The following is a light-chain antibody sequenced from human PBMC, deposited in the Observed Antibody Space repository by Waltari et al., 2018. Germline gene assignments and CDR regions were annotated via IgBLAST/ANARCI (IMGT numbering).Light chain of an antibody. CDR2: KAS. V-gene: IGKV1-5*03. Sequence: DIQMTQSPSTVSASVGDRVNITCRASQSISRWLAWYQQKPRKAPKLLIHKASSLQSGVPSRFSGSGSGTEFTLNITSLQPDDFATYYCQHYNSFSALFTFGPGTQVDIK. CDR1: QSISRW. CDR3: QHYNSFSALFT. J-gene: IGKJ3*01.